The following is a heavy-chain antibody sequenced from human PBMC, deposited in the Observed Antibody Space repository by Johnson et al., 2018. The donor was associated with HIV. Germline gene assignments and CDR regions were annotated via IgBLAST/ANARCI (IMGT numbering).Heavy chain of an antibody. CDR2: IYRGGST. Sequence: VQLVESGGGLVQPGGSLRLSCAASGFTVSSNYMTWVRQAPGKGLEWVSLIYRGGSTYYADSVKGRFTISRDNSRSIAYLQMNSLKSEDTAVFFCAVATTPPPNRLAFDIWGQGTMVSVSS. CDR1: GFTVSSNY. D-gene: IGHD5-24*01. V-gene: IGHV3-66*01. J-gene: IGHJ3*02. CDR3: AVATTPPPNRLAFDI.